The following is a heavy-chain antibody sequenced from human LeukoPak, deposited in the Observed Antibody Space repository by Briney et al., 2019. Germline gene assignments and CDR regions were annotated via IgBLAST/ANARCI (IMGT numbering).Heavy chain of an antibody. CDR2: INHSGST. CDR1: GGSFSGYY. CDR3: ARGVRDYDILNY. J-gene: IGHJ4*02. Sequence: PSETLSLTCAVYGGSFSGYYWSWIRQPPGKGLEWIGEINHSGSTNYNPSPKSRVTLSVDTSKNQFSLKLSSVTAADTAVYYCARGVRDYDILNYWGQGTLVTVSS. V-gene: IGHV4-34*01. D-gene: IGHD3-9*01.